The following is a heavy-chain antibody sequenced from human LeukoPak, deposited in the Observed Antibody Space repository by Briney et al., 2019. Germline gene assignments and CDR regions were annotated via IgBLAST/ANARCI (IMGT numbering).Heavy chain of an antibody. V-gene: IGHV4-34*01. Sequence: SETLSLTCAVYGGSFSGYYWSWIRQPPGKGLEWIGEINHSGSTNFNPSLKSRVTISVDTSKNQFSLKLSSVTAADTAVYYCARESVTAIVDYWGQGTLVTVSS. CDR3: ARESVTAIVDY. J-gene: IGHJ4*02. CDR1: GGSFSGYY. CDR2: INHSGST. D-gene: IGHD5-18*01.